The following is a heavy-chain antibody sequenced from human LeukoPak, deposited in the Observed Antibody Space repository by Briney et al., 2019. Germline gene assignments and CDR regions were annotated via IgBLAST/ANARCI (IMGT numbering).Heavy chain of an antibody. D-gene: IGHD3-16*02. CDR3: TTRLHYDYVWGSYRGRGTIDY. CDR1: GFTFSNAW. CDR2: IKSKTDGGTT. V-gene: IGHV3-15*01. J-gene: IGHJ4*02. Sequence: GGSLRLSCAASGFTFSNAWMSWVRQAPGKGLEWVGRIKSKTDGGTTDYAAPVKGRFTISRDDSKNTLYLQMNSLKTEDTAVYYCTTRLHYDYVWGSYRGRGTIDYWGQGTLVTVSS.